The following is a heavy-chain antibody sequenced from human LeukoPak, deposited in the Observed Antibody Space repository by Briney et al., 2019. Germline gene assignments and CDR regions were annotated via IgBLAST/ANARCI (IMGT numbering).Heavy chain of an antibody. Sequence: PGGSLRLSCAASGFTFSSYAMSWVRQAPGKGLEWVSTITTSGASTYYADSVKGRFTISRDNAQSTLYLQMDSLRPEDSALYYCGRGGAGLADYWGPGTLVTVSS. CDR2: ITTSGAST. V-gene: IGHV3-23*01. D-gene: IGHD1-26*01. CDR1: GFTFSSYA. CDR3: GRGGAGLADY. J-gene: IGHJ4*02.